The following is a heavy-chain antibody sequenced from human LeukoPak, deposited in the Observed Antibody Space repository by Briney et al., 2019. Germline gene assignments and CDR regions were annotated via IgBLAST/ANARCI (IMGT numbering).Heavy chain of an antibody. CDR3: ARDLVGATTRDWFDP. Sequence: ASVKVSCKASGYTFTGYYMHWVRQAPGQGLEWMGWINPNSGGTNYAQKFQGRVTMTRDTSISTAYMELSRLRSDDTAVYYCARDLVGATTRDWFDPWGQGTLVTVSS. CDR2: INPNSGGT. J-gene: IGHJ5*02. V-gene: IGHV1-2*02. CDR1: GYTFTGYY. D-gene: IGHD1-26*01.